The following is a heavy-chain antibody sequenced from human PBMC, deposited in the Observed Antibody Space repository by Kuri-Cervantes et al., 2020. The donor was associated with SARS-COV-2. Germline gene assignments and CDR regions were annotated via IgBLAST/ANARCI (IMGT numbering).Heavy chain of an antibody. CDR2: MTPIFGTA. J-gene: IGHJ4*02. Sequence: SVKVSCKASGYTFTSYGISWVRQATGQGLEWMGGMTPIFGTANYAQKFQGRVTITADNSTSTAYMELSSLRSEDTAVYYCARVGRSYSHPNDYWGQGTLVTVSS. CDR3: ARVGRSYSHPNDY. D-gene: IGHD2-15*01. CDR1: GYTFTSYG. V-gene: IGHV1-69*06.